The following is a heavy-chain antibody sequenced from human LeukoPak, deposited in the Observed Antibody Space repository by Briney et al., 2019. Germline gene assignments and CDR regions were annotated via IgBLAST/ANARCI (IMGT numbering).Heavy chain of an antibody. J-gene: IGHJ3*02. CDR3: ARRGSYDSSGYRDAFDI. D-gene: IGHD3-22*01. V-gene: IGHV5-51*01. CDR2: IYPGDSNT. Sequence: GESLKISCKGSGYSFPIYWIAWVRQMPGKGLEWMGIIYPGDSNTRYSPSFQGQVTISADKSVTTAYLQWSSLKASDTAMYYCARRGSYDSSGYRDAFDIWGQGAMVTVSS. CDR1: GYSFPIYW.